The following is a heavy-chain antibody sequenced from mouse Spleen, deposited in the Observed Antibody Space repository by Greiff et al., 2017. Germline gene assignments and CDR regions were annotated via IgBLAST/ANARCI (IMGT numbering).Heavy chain of an antibody. Sequence: EVKLMESEGGLVQPGSSMKLSCTASGFTFSDYYMAWVRQVPEKGLEWVANINYDGSSTYYLDSLKSRFIISRDNAKNILYLQMSSLKSEDTATYYCARGWYYDGSPDWYFDVWGAGTTVTVSS. D-gene: IGHD1-1*01. J-gene: IGHJ1*01. V-gene: IGHV5-16*01. CDR2: INYDGSST. CDR3: ARGWYYDGSPDWYFDV. CDR1: GFTFSDYY.